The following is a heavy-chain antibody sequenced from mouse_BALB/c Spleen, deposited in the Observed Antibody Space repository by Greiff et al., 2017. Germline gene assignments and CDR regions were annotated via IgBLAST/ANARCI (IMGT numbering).Heavy chain of an antibody. J-gene: IGHJ4*01. V-gene: IGHV5-6-5*01. Sequence: EVHLVESGGDLVKPGGSLKLSCAASGFTFSSYAMSWVRQTPEKRLEWVASISSGGSTYYPDSVKGRFTISRDNARNILYLQMSSLRSEDTAMYYCAREGITTVVAKAMDYWGQGTSVTVSS. CDR2: ISSGGST. CDR1: GFTFSSYA. D-gene: IGHD1-1*01. CDR3: AREGITTVVAKAMDY.